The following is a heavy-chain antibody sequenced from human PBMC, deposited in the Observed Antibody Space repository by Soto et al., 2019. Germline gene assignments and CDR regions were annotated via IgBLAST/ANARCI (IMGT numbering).Heavy chain of an antibody. CDR1: RGTFSSYA. J-gene: IGHJ5*02. Sequence: ASVKVSCKASRGTFSSYAISWVRQAPGQGLEWMGGIIPIFGTANYAQKFQGRVTITADESTSTAYMELSSLRSEDTAVYYCAREEATVVINWFDPWGQGTLVTVSS. V-gene: IGHV1-69*13. CDR2: IIPIFGTA. CDR3: AREEATVVINWFDP. D-gene: IGHD4-17*01.